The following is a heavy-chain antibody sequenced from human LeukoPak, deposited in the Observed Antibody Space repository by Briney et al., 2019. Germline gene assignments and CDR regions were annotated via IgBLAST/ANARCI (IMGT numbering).Heavy chain of an antibody. CDR1: GGSISSYY. D-gene: IGHD3-22*01. J-gene: IGHJ4*02. V-gene: IGHV4-59*01. Sequence: SETLSLTCTVAGGSISSYYWSWIRQPPGKGLEWIGYIYYRGSTNYNPSLKSRVTISVDTSNNQSSLQLSSLSAPDTAVYYCARAKYYYDSSGYYYWGQGTLVNVSS. CDR3: ARAKYYYDSSGYYY. CDR2: IYYRGST.